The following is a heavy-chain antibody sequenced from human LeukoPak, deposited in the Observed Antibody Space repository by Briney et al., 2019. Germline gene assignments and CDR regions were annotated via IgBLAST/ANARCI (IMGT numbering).Heavy chain of an antibody. J-gene: IGHJ4*02. V-gene: IGHV3-7*01. CDR2: IKQDGSEK. D-gene: IGHD3-22*01. CDR1: GFTFSSYW. CDR3: ARETYYYDSSGYYDY. Sequence: GGSLRLSCAASGFTFSSYWMSWVRQAPGKGLEWVANIKQDGSEKYYVDSVKGRFTISRDNAKNSLYLQMNSLRAEDTAVYYCARETYYYDSSGYYDYWGQGTLVTVSS.